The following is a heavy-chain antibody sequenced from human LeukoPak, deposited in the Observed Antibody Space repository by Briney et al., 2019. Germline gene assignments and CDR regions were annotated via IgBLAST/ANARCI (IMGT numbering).Heavy chain of an antibody. CDR1: GGSISSGSYY. CDR2: IYTSGST. J-gene: IGHJ4*02. V-gene: IGHV4-61*02. CDR3: ARETNFDFWSGYYTDYFDY. Sequence: SETLSLTCTVSGGSISSGSYYWSWIRQPAGKGLEWIERIYTSGSTNYNPSLKSRVTISVDTSKNQFSLKLSSVTAADTAVYYCARETNFDFWSGYYTDYFDYWGQGTLVTV. D-gene: IGHD3-3*01.